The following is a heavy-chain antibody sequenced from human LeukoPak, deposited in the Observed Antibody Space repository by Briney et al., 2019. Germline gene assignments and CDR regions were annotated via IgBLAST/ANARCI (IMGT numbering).Heavy chain of an antibody. J-gene: IGHJ4*02. D-gene: IGHD6-19*01. CDR2: IIPIFGTA. CDR3: ARGHDVYSSGWYKFDY. V-gene: IGHV1-69*05. CDR1: RGTFSSYA. Sequence: SVKVSCKASRGTFSSYAISWVRQAPGQGLEWMGRIIPIFGTANYAQKFQGRVTITTDESTSTAYMELSSLRSEDTAVYYCARGHDVYSSGWYKFDYWGQGTLVTVSS.